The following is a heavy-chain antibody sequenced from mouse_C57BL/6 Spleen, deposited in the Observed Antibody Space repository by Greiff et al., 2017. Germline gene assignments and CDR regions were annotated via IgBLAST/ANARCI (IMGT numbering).Heavy chain of an antibody. J-gene: IGHJ2*01. CDR1: GYTFTSYT. CDR2: INPSSGYT. V-gene: IGHV1-4*01. D-gene: IGHD1-1*01. Sequence: QVQLQQSGAELARPGASVKMSCKASGYTFTSYTMHWVKQRPGQGLEWIGYINPSSGYTKYNQKFKDKATLTADKSSSTAYMQLSSLTSEDSAVYYCARNNYGSSYGDYWGQGTTLTVSS. CDR3: ARNNYGSSYGDY.